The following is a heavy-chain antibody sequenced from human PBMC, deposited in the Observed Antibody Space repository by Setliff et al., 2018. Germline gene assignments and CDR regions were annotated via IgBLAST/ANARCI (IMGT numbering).Heavy chain of an antibody. CDR1: GYTFTSYD. D-gene: IGHD3-10*01. J-gene: IGHJ5*02. CDR2: MNPNSGNT. CDR3: ARAELLWFGGFDP. Sequence: ASVKVSCKASGYTFTSYDINWVRQATGQGLEWMGWMNPNSGNTGYAQKFQGRVTMTRNTSTSTAYMELSSLRSEDTAVYYCARAELLWFGGFDPWGQGTLVTVSS. V-gene: IGHV1-8*02.